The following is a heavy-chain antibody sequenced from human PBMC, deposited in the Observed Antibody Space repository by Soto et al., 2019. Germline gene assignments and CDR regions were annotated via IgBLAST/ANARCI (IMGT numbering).Heavy chain of an antibody. Sequence: QMQLVESGGGVLQPGTSLRLSCAASGFTFSAYTMHWVRQAPGKGLEWVASVSDDETNKYYTDSVKGRFTISRDNSKNTLFLQMNRLRPEDTALYYCAKDGDWDLLDYAFDVWGQGTMVTVAS. CDR3: AKDGDWDLLDYAFDV. D-gene: IGHD1-26*01. J-gene: IGHJ3*01. CDR1: GFTFSAYT. V-gene: IGHV3-30-3*01. CDR2: VSDDETNK.